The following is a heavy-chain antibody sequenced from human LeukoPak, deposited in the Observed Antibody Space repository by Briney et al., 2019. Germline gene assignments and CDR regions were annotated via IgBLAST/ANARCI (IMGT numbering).Heavy chain of an antibody. Sequence: PSGTLSLTCTVSGGSISSGGNFWTWIRQHPGKGLEWIGYIYNSGRTYYNPSLKSRVTISLDTSKNQFSLKLSSVTAADTAVYYCAREGGYVERTLDSWGQGTLVTVSP. V-gene: IGHV4-31*03. J-gene: IGHJ4*02. CDR2: IYNSGRT. CDR3: AREGGYVERTLDS. D-gene: IGHD3-10*02. CDR1: GGSISSGGNF.